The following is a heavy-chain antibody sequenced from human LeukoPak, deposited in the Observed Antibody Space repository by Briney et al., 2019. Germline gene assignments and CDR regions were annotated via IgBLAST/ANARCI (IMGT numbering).Heavy chain of an antibody. V-gene: IGHV3-23*01. CDR2: IFGSGYYS. D-gene: IGHD1-26*01. Sequence: GGSLRLSCAASEFTFDNYAMSWVRQAPGEGLEWVSYIFGSGYYSYYAASVKGRFIISNDHYKATPYFQINSLRADDTAVYYCAKGGPTGSNYFDFWGQGTLVTVSS. J-gene: IGHJ4*02. CDR3: AKGGPTGSNYFDF. CDR1: EFTFDNYA.